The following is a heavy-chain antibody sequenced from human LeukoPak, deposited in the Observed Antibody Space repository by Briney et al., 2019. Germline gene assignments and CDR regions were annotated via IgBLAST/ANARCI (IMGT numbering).Heavy chain of an antibody. V-gene: IGHV3-48*03. CDR1: GFTFSSYE. CDR2: ISSSGSAI. CDR3: AREKLSFFDSSGYFDY. Sequence: GGSLRLSCAASGFTFSSYEMNWVRQAPGKGLEWVSFISSSGSAIHYADSVRGRFTVSRDNAKNSLYLQMSRLRAEDTAVYYCAREKLSFFDSSGYFDYWGQGTLVTVSS. D-gene: IGHD3-22*01. J-gene: IGHJ4*02.